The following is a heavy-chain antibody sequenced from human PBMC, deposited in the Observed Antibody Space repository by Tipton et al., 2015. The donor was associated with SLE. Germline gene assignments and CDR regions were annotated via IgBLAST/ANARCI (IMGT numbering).Heavy chain of an antibody. J-gene: IGHJ6*02. D-gene: IGHD6-19*01. V-gene: IGHV4-30-4*01. CDR3: AREQWLPRRSYYYYGMDV. CDR1: GGSIRSGDYY. Sequence: LRLSCTVSGGSIRSGDYYWSWIRQPPGKGLEWIGYTYYSGSTYYNPSLKSRVTISVDTSKNQFSLKLSSVTAADTAVYYCAREQWLPRRSYYYYGMDVWGQGTTVTVSS. CDR2: TYYSGST.